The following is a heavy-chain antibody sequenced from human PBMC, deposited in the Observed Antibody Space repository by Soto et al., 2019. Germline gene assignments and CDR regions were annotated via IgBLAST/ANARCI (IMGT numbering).Heavy chain of an antibody. V-gene: IGHV2-5*02. CDR1: GFSLSTSGVG. D-gene: IGHD2-21*02. CDR2: IYWDDDK. Sequence: QITLKESGPTLVKPTQTLTLTCTFSGFSLSTSGVGVGWIRQPPGKALEWLALIYWDDDKRYSPSLKSRLTINKDTSKNQVVLTMTNMDPVDTATYYCAHRHGCVCDCWAFDIWGQGTMVTVSS. J-gene: IGHJ3*02. CDR3: AHRHGCVCDCWAFDI.